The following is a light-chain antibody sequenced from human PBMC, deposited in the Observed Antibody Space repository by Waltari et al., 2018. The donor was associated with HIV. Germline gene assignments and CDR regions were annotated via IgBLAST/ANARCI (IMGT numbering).Light chain of an antibody. V-gene: IGLV4-69*01. CDR3: QTWGTGFWV. Sequence: QAVLTQSPSASASLGASVKLTCSLSSGHITYAIAWYQQQPEKGPRYLMKLNSDGSHSKGDGIPDRFSGSSSGAERYLTISSLQSEDEADYYCQTWGTGFWVFGGGTKLTVL. CDR1: SGHITYA. J-gene: IGLJ2*01. CDR2: LNSDGSH.